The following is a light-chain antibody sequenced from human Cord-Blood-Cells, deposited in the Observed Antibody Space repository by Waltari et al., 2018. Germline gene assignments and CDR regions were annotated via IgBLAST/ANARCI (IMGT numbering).Light chain of an antibody. V-gene: IGLV2-23*01. J-gene: IGLJ3*02. CDR3: CSYAGSNWV. CDR1: SSDVGSYNL. CDR2: EGS. Sequence: QSALTQPASVSGSPGQSITISCTGISSDVGSYNLVSWYQQHPGKAPKLMIYEGSKRPSGVSNRFSGSKSGNTASLTISGLQAEDEADYYCCSYAGSNWVFGGGTKLTVL.